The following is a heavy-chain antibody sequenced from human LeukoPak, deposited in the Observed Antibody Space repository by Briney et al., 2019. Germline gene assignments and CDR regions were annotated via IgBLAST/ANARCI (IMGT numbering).Heavy chain of an antibody. CDR2: IVVGSGNT. D-gene: IGHD3-3*01. CDR1: GFTFTSSA. J-gene: IGHJ4*02. Sequence: SVKVSCKASGFTFTSSAMQWVRQARGQRLEWIGWIVVGSGNTNYAQKFQERVTITRDMSTSTAYMELSSLRSEDTAVYYCAATYYDFWSGYYNFDFDYWGRGTLVTVSS. CDR3: AATYYDFWSGYYNFDFDY. V-gene: IGHV1-58*02.